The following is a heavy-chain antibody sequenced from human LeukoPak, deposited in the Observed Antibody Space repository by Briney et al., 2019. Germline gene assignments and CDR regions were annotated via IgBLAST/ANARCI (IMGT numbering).Heavy chain of an antibody. D-gene: IGHD1-14*01. CDR2: ISGSGGST. CDR3: AKETAPYYFDY. CDR1: GFTFSGYW. J-gene: IGHJ4*02. Sequence: GGSLRLSCAASGFTFSGYWMHWVRQAPGKGLEWVSAISGSGGSTYYADSVKGRFTISRDNSKNTLYLQMNSLRAEDTAVYYCAKETAPYYFDYWGQGTLVTVSS. V-gene: IGHV3-23*01.